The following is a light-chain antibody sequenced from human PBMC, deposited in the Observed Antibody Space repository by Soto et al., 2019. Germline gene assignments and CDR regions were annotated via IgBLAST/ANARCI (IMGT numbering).Light chain of an antibody. CDR1: QGIRDA. V-gene: IGKV1-17*01. J-gene: IGKJ1*01. Sequence: DFQMTQSPSSLSASVGDRVTITCRASQGIRDALGWYQQKPGKAPKRLNYPASTLQSGAPSRFSSSGSGTEFTLTNSRLQPEDFTTYYCLQHTSDHQSVVQGTKVELK. CDR3: LQHTSDHQS. CDR2: PAS.